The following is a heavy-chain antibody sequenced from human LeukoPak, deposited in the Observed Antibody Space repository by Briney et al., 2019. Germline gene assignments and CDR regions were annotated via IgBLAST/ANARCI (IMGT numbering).Heavy chain of an antibody. V-gene: IGHV3-23*01. CDR2: ISVSGIT. Sequence: GGSLRLSCVASGLTFSSNSMSWVRQPPGMGLEWVSGISVSGITVYADSVKGRFTISRDDSKNTLYLHMNSLRVDDTAIYYCGRGSRETTMFYYYYMDVWGKGTTVIVSS. D-gene: IGHD3-10*01. CDR1: GLTFSSNS. J-gene: IGHJ6*03. CDR3: GRGSRETTMFYYYYMDV.